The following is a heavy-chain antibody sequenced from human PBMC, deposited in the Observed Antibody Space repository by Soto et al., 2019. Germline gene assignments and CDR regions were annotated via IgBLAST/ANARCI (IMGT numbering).Heavy chain of an antibody. J-gene: IGHJ4*02. CDR3: ARLQSSFMNYDILTGYKTDTEDYYFDY. D-gene: IGHD3-9*01. CDR1: GGTFSSYA. V-gene: IGHV1-69*06. CDR2: IIPIFGTA. Sequence: SVKVSCKASGGTFSSYAISWVREAPGQGLELMGGIIPIFGTANYAQKFQGRVTITADKSTSTAYMELSSLRSEDTAVYYCARLQSSFMNYDILTGYKTDTEDYYFDYWGQGTLVTVYS.